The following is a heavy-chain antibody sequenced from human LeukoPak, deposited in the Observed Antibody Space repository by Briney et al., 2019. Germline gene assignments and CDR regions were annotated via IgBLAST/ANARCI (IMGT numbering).Heavy chain of an antibody. Sequence: PGGSLRLSCAASGFTFSSYSMNWVRQAPGKGLEWVSSISSSSSYIYYADSVKDRFTISRDNAKNSLYLQMNSLRAEDTAVYYCAGLHGYSGPMGYWGQGTLVTVSS. D-gene: IGHD5-12*01. V-gene: IGHV3-21*01. J-gene: IGHJ4*02. CDR1: GFTFSSYS. CDR2: ISSSSSYI. CDR3: AGLHGYSGPMGY.